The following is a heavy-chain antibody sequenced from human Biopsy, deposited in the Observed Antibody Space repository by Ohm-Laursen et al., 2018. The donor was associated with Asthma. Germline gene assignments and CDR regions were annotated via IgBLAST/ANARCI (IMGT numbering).Heavy chain of an antibody. Sequence: SDTLSLTCTVYGGYLTGHYWNWIRQPPGKGLEWIGEIDQSGYTNYNPSLKSRVTISADTSKNQFHLNLSSVTAADTAVYFCARAAITGIRGWFDSWGQGTLVTVSS. CDR2: IDQSGYT. CDR1: GGYLTGHY. CDR3: ARAAITGIRGWFDS. D-gene: IGHD1-20*01. J-gene: IGHJ5*01. V-gene: IGHV4-34*01.